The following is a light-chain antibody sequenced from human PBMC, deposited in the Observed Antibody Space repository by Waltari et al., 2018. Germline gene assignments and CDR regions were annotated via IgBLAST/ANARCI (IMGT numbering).Light chain of an antibody. V-gene: IGKV3-11*01. Sequence: ASQSISSHLAWYQQKPGQAPRLLVFDASNRATGIPARFSGAGSGTDFTLSITTLEPEDFAVYYCQHRSDWPWTFGQGTKVEFK. CDR1: QSISSH. CDR3: QHRSDWPWT. CDR2: DAS. J-gene: IGKJ1*01.